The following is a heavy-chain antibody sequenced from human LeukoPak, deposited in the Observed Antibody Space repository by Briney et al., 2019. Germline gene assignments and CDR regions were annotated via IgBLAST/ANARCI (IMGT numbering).Heavy chain of an antibody. Sequence: GGSLRLSCAASGFTFSSYAMSWVRQAPGKGLEWVAVIWHDGGNKYYADSVKGRFTISRDNSKNTLYLQMNSLRAEDTSVYYCARDETGKFDYWGQGTLVTVSS. J-gene: IGHJ4*02. CDR1: GFTFSSYA. CDR2: IWHDGGNK. CDR3: ARDETGKFDY. V-gene: IGHV3-33*08. D-gene: IGHD7-27*01.